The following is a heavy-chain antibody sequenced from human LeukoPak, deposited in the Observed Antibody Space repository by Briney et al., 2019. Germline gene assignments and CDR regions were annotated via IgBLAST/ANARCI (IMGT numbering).Heavy chain of an antibody. V-gene: IGHV4-39*07. CDR1: GGSISSSGYY. Sequence: SETLSLTCTVSGGSISSSGYYWGWIRQPPGKGLEWIGSIYYSGNTYYNPSLKSRVTISVDTSKNQFSLKLSSVTAADTAVYCCARGPPPDFDYWGRGTLVTVSS. CDR3: ARGPPPDFDY. CDR2: IYYSGNT. J-gene: IGHJ4*02.